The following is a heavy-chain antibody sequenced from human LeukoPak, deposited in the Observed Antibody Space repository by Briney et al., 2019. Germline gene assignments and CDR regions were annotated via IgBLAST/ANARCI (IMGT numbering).Heavy chain of an antibody. CDR3: ARDLTGEIPDY. D-gene: IGHD5-24*01. V-gene: IGHV3-48*04. Sequence: GGSLRLSCAASGFTFSSYSMNWVRQAPGKGLEWVSYISSSSSTIYYADSVKGRFTISRDNAKNSLYLQMNSLRAEDTAVYYCARDLTGEIPDYWGQGTLVTVSS. CDR1: GFTFSSYS. CDR2: ISSSSSTI. J-gene: IGHJ4*02.